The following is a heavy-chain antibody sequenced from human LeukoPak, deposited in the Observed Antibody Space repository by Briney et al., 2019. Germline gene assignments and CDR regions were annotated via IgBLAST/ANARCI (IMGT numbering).Heavy chain of an antibody. Sequence: PGGSLRLSCAASGFTFSSYAMSWVRQAPGKGLEWVSAISGSGGSTYYADSVKGRFTISRDNSKNTLYLQMNSLRAEDTAVYYCAKDINYYDSSGYLRYWGQGTLVTVSS. CDR3: AKDINYYDSSGYLRY. J-gene: IGHJ4*02. D-gene: IGHD3-22*01. CDR1: GFTFSSYA. CDR2: ISGSGGST. V-gene: IGHV3-23*01.